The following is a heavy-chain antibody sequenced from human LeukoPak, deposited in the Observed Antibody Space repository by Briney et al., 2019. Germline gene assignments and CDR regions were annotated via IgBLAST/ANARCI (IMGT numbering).Heavy chain of an antibody. CDR1: GFTFSSYA. J-gene: IGHJ4*02. CDR3: AKAGSSSGWRGIDY. D-gene: IGHD6-19*01. V-gene: IGHV3-23*01. Sequence: PGGSLRLSCAASGFTFSSYAMSWVRQAPGKGLEWGSVISGGGGSTYYADSVKGRFTISRDNSKSTLYLQMDSLRAEDTAVYYCAKAGSSSGWRGIDYRGQGTLVTVSS. CDR2: ISGGGGST.